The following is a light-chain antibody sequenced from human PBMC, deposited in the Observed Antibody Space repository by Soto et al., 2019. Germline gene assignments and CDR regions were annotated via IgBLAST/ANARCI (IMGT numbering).Light chain of an antibody. CDR1: SSNIGSNT. J-gene: IGLJ7*01. CDR2: SNN. CDR3: ATWDDSPNGAV. V-gene: IGLV1-44*01. Sequence: QSVLTQPPSTSGTPGQRVTISCSGSSSNIGSNTVNWYQQHPGTAPKLLIYSNNQRPSGIPDRFSGSKSGTSASLAISGLQSEDEADYYCATWDDSPNGAVFGGGTQLTVL.